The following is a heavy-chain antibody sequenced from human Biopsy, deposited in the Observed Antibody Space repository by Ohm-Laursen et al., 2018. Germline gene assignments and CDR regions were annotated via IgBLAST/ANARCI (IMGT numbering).Heavy chain of an antibody. Sequence: SLRLSCTASGFTFHTYAMSWVRQAPGKGLVWVSGISDSGSSTHYADSVKGRFSISRDTSKNTLYLQMNSLRAEDTAVYYCAKDVFGGFSGSTDYYAYYFDSWGQGTLVTVSS. J-gene: IGHJ4*02. V-gene: IGHV3-23*01. CDR1: GFTFHTYA. CDR3: AKDVFGGFSGSTDYYAYYFDS. CDR2: ISDSGSST. D-gene: IGHD3-10*02.